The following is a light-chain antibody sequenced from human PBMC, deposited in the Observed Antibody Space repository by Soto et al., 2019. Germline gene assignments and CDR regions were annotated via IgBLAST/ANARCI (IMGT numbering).Light chain of an antibody. CDR1: SSDVGGHDY. J-gene: IGLJ1*01. CDR3: SSFATTSLAV. Sequence: QSALTRPASVSGSPGQSITISCTGTSSDVGGHDYVSWYQQHPGKAPKLMIYEVSTRPSGVSDRFSGSKSGSTASLTISGLQAEDEADYYCSSFATTSLAVFGTGTKVTVL. V-gene: IGLV2-14*01. CDR2: EVS.